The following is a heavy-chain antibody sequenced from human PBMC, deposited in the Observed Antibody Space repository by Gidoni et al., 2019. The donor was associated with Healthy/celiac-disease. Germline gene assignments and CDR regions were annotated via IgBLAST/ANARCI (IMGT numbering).Heavy chain of an antibody. Sequence: QLQLQESGPGLVKPSETLSLTCPVSGGSISSRSYYWGWIRQPPGKGLEWIGSIYYSGSTYYNPSLKSRVTISVDTSKNQFSLKLSSVTAADTAVYYCARDPPDYGDLLYGMDVWGQGTTVTVSS. V-gene: IGHV4-39*07. D-gene: IGHD4-17*01. J-gene: IGHJ6*02. CDR1: GGSISSRSYY. CDR3: ARDPPDYGDLLYGMDV. CDR2: IYYSGST.